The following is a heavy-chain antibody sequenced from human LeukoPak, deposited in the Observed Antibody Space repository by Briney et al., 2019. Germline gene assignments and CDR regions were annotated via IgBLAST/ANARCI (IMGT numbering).Heavy chain of an antibody. V-gene: IGHV1-24*01. D-gene: IGHD6-13*01. CDR3: ARDRGRGIWDY. CDR1: GYTLTELS. CDR2: FDPEDGET. J-gene: IGHJ4*02. Sequence: ASVKVSCKVSGYTLTELSMHWVRQAPGKGLEWMGGFDPEDGETIYAQKFQGRVTMTRDTSISTAYMELSRLRSDDTAVYYCARDRGRGIWDYWGQGTLVTVSS.